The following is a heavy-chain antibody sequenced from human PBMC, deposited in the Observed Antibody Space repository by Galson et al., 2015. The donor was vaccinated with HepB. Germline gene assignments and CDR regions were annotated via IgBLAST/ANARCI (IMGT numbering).Heavy chain of an antibody. D-gene: IGHD2-15*01. V-gene: IGHV3-30*18. Sequence: SLRLSCAASGFAFSNHAMHWVRQAPGKGLEWVALVSSDGSNKHYADPVVGRFTISRDNSKNTLYLQMNSLRDEDTAVYYCAKGFYLPEYCSGGTCYYFDFWGQGTLVTVSS. CDR2: VSSDGSNK. CDR1: GFAFSNHA. J-gene: IGHJ4*02. CDR3: AKGFYLPEYCSGGTCYYFDF.